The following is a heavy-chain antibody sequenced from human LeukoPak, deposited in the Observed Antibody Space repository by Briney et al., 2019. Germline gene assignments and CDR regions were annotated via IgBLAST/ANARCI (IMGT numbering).Heavy chain of an antibody. CDR2: IHSGGST. J-gene: IGHJ4*02. CDR1: GFTVSSNY. D-gene: IGHD3-16*02. V-gene: IGHV3-66*01. CDR3: ARVQDDYVWGSYRQHFLYYFDY. Sequence: GGSLRLSCAASGFTVSSNYMSWVRQAPGKGLEWVSVIHSGGSTYYADSVKGRFTISRDNSKNTLYLQMNSLRAEDTAVYYCARVQDDYVWGSYRQHFLYYFDYWGQGTLVTVSS.